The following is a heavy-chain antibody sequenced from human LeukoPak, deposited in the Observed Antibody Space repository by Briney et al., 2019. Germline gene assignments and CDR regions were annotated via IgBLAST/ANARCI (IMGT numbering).Heavy chain of an antibody. Sequence: PSETLFLTCTVSGGSISSGGYYWSWIRQHPGKGLEWIGYIYYSGSTYYNPSLKSRVTISVDTSKNQFSLKLSSVTAADTAVYYCASSYDSSDVDAFDIWGQETMVTVSS. V-gene: IGHV4-31*03. CDR1: GGSISSGGYY. J-gene: IGHJ3*02. D-gene: IGHD3-22*01. CDR2: IYYSGST. CDR3: ASSYDSSDVDAFDI.